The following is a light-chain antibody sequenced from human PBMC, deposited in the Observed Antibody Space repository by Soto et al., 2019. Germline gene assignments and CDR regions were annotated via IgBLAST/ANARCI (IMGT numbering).Light chain of an antibody. Sequence: KITQSPSSLSASVADRVTVTCRASQSISSYLTWYQQKPGKAPRLLIYDASSLPSGVPSRFSGSGSGTDFTLTISSLQPEDFATYYCQQSYSTPHTFGQGTRLEI. CDR3: QQSYSTPHT. J-gene: IGKJ5*01. V-gene: IGKV1-39*01. CDR2: DAS. CDR1: QSISSY.